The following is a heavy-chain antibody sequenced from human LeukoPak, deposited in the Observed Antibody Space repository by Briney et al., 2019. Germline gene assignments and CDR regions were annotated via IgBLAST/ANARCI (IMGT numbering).Heavy chain of an antibody. CDR1: GFTFDDYA. V-gene: IGHV3-9*01. Sequence: GGSLRLSCAASGFTFDDYAMHWVRQAPGKGLEWVSGISWNSGGIGYADSVKGRFTISRDNAKNSLYLQMNSLRAEDTALYYCAKDMRGYDGYFDYWGQGTLVTVSS. D-gene: IGHD5-12*01. CDR2: ISWNSGGI. J-gene: IGHJ4*02. CDR3: AKDMRGYDGYFDY.